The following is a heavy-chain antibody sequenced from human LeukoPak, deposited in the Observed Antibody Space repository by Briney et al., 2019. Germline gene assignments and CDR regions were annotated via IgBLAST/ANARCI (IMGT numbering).Heavy chain of an antibody. D-gene: IGHD6-13*01. V-gene: IGHV3-21*01. J-gene: IGHJ6*02. CDR3: ARVNVAAAGIQYYYGMDV. Sequence: PGGSLRLSCAASGFTFSSYAMSWVRQAPGKGLEWISHITSSTIDTYYADSVKGRFIISRDNAESSLYLQMISLRVEDTAVYYCARVNVAAAGIQYYYGMDVWGQGTTVTVSS. CDR2: ITSSTIDT. CDR1: GFTFSSYA.